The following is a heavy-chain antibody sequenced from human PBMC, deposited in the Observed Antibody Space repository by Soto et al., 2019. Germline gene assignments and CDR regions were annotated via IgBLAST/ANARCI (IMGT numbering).Heavy chain of an antibody. Sequence: SETLSLTCTVSGGSISSSSYYWGWIRQPPGKGLEGIGSIYYSGSTYYTPSLKRPVTISVDTSKNQFYLKLSSVTAADTAVYYCARRNYDIFTGYYMIDSWGQGTLVTVSS. D-gene: IGHD3-9*01. CDR2: IYYSGST. V-gene: IGHV4-39*01. J-gene: IGHJ4*02. CDR3: ARRNYDIFTGYYMIDS. CDR1: GGSISSSSYY.